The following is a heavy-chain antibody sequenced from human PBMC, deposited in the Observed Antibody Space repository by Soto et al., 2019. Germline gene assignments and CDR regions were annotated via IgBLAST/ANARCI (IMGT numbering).Heavy chain of an antibody. CDR1: GFTFTTYS. CDR3: ARGRRGVFDY. CDR2: ISNNGGST. J-gene: IGHJ4*02. D-gene: IGHD2-8*01. V-gene: IGHV3-64*02. Sequence: EVQLVQSGENLVQPGGSLRLSCAASGFTFTTYSMHWVRQVPGKGLEYVSSISNNGGSTNYADSVKGRFTISRDNSKNILYLQMGSLTAEDMAVYYCARGRRGVFDYWGQGTQVIVSS.